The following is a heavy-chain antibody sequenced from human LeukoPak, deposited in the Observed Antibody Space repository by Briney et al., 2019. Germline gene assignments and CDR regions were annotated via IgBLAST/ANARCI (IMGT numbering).Heavy chain of an antibody. CDR2: ISGSGTIK. J-gene: IGHJ4*02. Sequence: GGSLRLSCAASGCTFSSYAMSWVRQAPGKGLECVSVISGSGTIKYYADSVKGRFTISRDNSKNTLYLQMNSLGAEDTAVYYCSRRDYWGQGTLVTVSS. V-gene: IGHV3-23*01. CDR1: GCTFSSYA. CDR3: SRRDY. D-gene: IGHD5-24*01.